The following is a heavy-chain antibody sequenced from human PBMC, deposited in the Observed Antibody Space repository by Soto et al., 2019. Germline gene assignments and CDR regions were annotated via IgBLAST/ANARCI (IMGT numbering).Heavy chain of an antibody. V-gene: IGHV4-59*05. CDR1: GGSISSYY. J-gene: IGHJ6*03. CDR3: ASGLQFGELFPMDV. Sequence: PSETLSLTCTVSGGSISSYYWSWIRQPPGKGLEWIGSIYYSGSTYYNPSLKSRVTISVDTSKNQFSLKLSSVTAADTTVYYCASGLQFGELFPMDVWGKGTTVTVSS. D-gene: IGHD3-10*01. CDR2: IYYSGST.